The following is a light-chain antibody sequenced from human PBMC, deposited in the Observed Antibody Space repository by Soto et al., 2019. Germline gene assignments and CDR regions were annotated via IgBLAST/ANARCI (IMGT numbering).Light chain of an antibody. Sequence: QAVVTQEPSLTVSPGGTVTLTCASSTGAVTSGYYPNWFQQKPGQAPRALIYSTGNKHSWTLARFSGSLLGGKAALTLSGVQPEDEAEYYCLLYYGGAQVFGGGTKVTVL. V-gene: IGLV7-43*01. J-gene: IGLJ2*01. CDR3: LLYYGGAQV. CDR1: TGAVTSGYY. CDR2: STG.